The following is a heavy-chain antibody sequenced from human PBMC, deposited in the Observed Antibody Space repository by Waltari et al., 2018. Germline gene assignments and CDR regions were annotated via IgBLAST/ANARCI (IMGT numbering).Heavy chain of an antibody. V-gene: IGHV4-34*01. CDR1: GGSFSGYY. CDR3: ARGRFTIFGVAHRSWFDP. D-gene: IGHD3-3*01. CDR2: INHSGST. Sequence: QVQLQQWGAGLLKPSETLSLTCAVYGGSFSGYYWSWIRQPPGKGLEWIGEINHSGSTNYNPSLKSRVTISVDTSKNQFSLKLSSVTAADTAVYYCARGRFTIFGVAHRSWFDPWGQGTLVTVSS. J-gene: IGHJ5*02.